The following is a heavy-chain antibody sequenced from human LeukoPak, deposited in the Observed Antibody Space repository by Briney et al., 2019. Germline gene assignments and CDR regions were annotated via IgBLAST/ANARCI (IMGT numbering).Heavy chain of an antibody. CDR1: GFTFSDYY. CDR2: ISSSGSTI. D-gene: IGHD3-3*01. V-gene: IGHV3-11*04. J-gene: IGHJ3*02. Sequence: PGGSLRLSCAASGFTFSDYYMSWIRQAPGKGLEWVSYISSSGSTIYYADSVKGRFTISRDNAKNSLYLQMNSLRAEDTGLYYCAREEALRFLEDAFDIWGQGTVVTVSS. CDR3: AREEALRFLEDAFDI.